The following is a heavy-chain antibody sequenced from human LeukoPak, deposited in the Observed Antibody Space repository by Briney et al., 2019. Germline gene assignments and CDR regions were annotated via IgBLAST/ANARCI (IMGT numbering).Heavy chain of an antibody. CDR3: AQSWSGYYGWDY. CDR1: GFTFSSYA. D-gene: IGHD3-3*01. V-gene: IGHV3-23*01. Sequence: GGSLRLSCAASGFTFSSYAMSWFRQAPGKGLEWVPAISGSGGSTYYADSVKGRFTISRDNSKNTLYLQMNSLRAEDTAVYYCAQSWSGYYGWDYWGQGTLVTVSS. J-gene: IGHJ4*02. CDR2: ISGSGGST.